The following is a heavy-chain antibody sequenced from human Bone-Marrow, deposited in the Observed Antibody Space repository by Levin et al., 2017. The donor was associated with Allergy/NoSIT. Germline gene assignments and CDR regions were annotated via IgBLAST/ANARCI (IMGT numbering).Heavy chain of an antibody. CDR2: IRHDGREK. Sequence: GESLKISCATSGFTFSRSWMSWVRQAPGKGLEWMANIRHDGREKYYVDSVKGRFTISRDNSKNSLYLQMDGLRVEDTAVYYCASEGNCTDGSCFDSWGQGTLVTVSP. CDR3: ASEGNCTDGSCFDS. J-gene: IGHJ4*02. V-gene: IGHV3-7*01. CDR1: GFTFSRSW. D-gene: IGHD2-15*01.